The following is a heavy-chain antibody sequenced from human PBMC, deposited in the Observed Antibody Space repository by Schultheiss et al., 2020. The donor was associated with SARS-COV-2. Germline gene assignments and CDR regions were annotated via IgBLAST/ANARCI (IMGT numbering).Heavy chain of an antibody. CDR2: IYYSGST. D-gene: IGHD4-17*01. CDR1: GGSISSGGYY. CDR3: ARDSYGDYLDGMDV. V-gene: IGHV4-31*03. Sequence: SETLSLTCTVSGGSISSGGYYWSWIRQHPGKGLEWIGYIYYSGSTYYNPSLKSRVTISVDKSKNQFSLKLSSVTAADTAVYYCARDSYGDYLDGMDVWGQGTTVTVSS. J-gene: IGHJ6*02.